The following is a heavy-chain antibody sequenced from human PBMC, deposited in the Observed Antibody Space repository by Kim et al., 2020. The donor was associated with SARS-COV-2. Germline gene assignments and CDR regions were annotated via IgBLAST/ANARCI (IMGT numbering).Heavy chain of an antibody. J-gene: IGHJ3*01. Sequence: GGSLRLSCAASGFTFSSYGMHWVRQAPGKGLEWVAVISYDGSNKYYADSVKGRFTISRDNSKNTLYLQMNSLRAEDTAVYYCAKDQGDLIWFGELLFAF. CDR2: ISYDGSNK. D-gene: IGHD3-10*01. V-gene: IGHV3-30*18. CDR3: AKDQGDLIWFGELLFAF. CDR1: GFTFSSYG.